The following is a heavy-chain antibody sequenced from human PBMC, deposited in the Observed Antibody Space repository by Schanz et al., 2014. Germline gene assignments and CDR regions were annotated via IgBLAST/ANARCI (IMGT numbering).Heavy chain of an antibody. CDR2: IKHDGSVK. CDR3: AKGPYYYYYMDV. J-gene: IGHJ6*03. Sequence: EVQLLESGGGLVQPGGSLRLSCSASTFTFDHYAMTWVRQAPGKGLEWVANIKHDGSVKDYVDSVEGRFTISRDNAKRSLFLQMNSLRVEDTAVYYCAKGPYYYYYMDVWGNGTTVTVSS. CDR1: TFTFDHYA. V-gene: IGHV3-7*01.